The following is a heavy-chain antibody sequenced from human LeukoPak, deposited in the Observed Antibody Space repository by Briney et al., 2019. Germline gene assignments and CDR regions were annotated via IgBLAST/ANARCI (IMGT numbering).Heavy chain of an antibody. V-gene: IGHV4-39*07. J-gene: IGHJ4*02. CDR1: GGSISSSSYY. CDR3: ARGRIYYDSSGYFL. CDR2: IYYSGST. D-gene: IGHD3-22*01. Sequence: SETLSLTCTVSGGSISSSSYYWGWIRQPPGKGLEWIGSIYYSGSTYYNPSLKSRVTISVDTSKNQFSLKLSSVTAADTAVYYCARGRIYYDSSGYFLWGQGTLVTVSS.